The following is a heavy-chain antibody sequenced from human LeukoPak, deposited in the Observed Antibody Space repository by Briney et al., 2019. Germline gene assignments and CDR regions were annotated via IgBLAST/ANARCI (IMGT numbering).Heavy chain of an antibody. CDR2: ISFDGSNK. Sequence: GGSLRLSCAASRFTFSSYAMHWVRQAPGKGLEWVSLISFDGSNKYYADSVKGRFSISRDNSKNTLYLQMNSLRAEDTAVYYCARAWGAAPEFHYYYMDVWGKGTTVTVSS. J-gene: IGHJ6*03. D-gene: IGHD6-6*01. CDR1: RFTFSSYA. CDR3: ARAWGAAPEFHYYYMDV. V-gene: IGHV3-30-3*01.